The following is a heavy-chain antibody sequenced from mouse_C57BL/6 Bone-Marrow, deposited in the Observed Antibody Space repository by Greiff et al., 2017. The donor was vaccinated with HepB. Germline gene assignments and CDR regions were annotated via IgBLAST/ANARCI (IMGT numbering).Heavy chain of an antibody. CDR1: GYTFTDHT. V-gene: IGHV1-78*01. Sequence: VQLQQSDAELVKPGASVKISCKVSGYTFTDHTIHWMKQRPERGLEWIGYIYPSDGSTKYNEKFKGKATLTADKSSSTAYMQLNSLTSEDSAVYFCARDYGSSYVYAMDYWGQGTSVTVSS. CDR3: ARDYGSSYVYAMDY. D-gene: IGHD1-1*01. J-gene: IGHJ4*01. CDR2: IYPSDGST.